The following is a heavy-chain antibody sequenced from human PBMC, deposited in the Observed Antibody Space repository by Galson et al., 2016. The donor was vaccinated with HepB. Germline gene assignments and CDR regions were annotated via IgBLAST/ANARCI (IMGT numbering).Heavy chain of an antibody. Sequence: SVKVSCKASGYTFASYGISWVRQAPGQGLEWMGWISGYNGNTEYAKKFQGRVTMTTDTSTSTVYMELRSLRSDDTAVYYCARDAVAVAGTLHFYFYGMDVWGQGTTVTVSS. D-gene: IGHD6-19*01. J-gene: IGHJ6*02. V-gene: IGHV1-18*01. CDR1: GYTFASYG. CDR2: ISGYNGNT. CDR3: ARDAVAVAGTLHFYFYGMDV.